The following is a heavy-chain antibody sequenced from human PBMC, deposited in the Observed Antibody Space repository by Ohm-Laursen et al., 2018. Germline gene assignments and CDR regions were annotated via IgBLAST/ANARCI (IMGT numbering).Heavy chain of an antibody. CDR1: GFTFSDYY. J-gene: IGHJ6*02. CDR3: ARDLIAYCTATSCDNFGMDV. CDR2: ISSSGSTI. D-gene: IGHD2-8*02. Sequence: SLRLSCAASGFTFSDYYMSWIRQAPGKGLEWVSYISSSGSTIYYADSVKGRFTISRDNAKNSLYLQMNSLRAEDTAVYYCARDLIAYCTATSCDNFGMDVWGQGTTVTVSS. V-gene: IGHV3-11*01.